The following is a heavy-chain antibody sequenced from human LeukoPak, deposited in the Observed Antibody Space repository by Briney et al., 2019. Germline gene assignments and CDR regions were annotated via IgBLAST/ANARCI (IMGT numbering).Heavy chain of an antibody. Sequence: ASVKVSCKTYGYTFTSFPINWVRQAPGQRLEWMGWINAGDGDTKYSQKFQDRVTITRDTSASTVYMEVSSLRSEDAAVYYCVRDPEGVWLGDLNILWNWGQGTLVTVSS. V-gene: IGHV1-3*01. CDR2: INAGDGDT. J-gene: IGHJ4*02. CDR3: VRDPEGVWLGDLNILWN. CDR1: GYTFTSFP. D-gene: IGHD3-10*01.